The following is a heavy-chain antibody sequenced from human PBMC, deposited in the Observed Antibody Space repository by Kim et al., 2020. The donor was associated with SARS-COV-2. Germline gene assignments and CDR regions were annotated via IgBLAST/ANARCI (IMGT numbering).Heavy chain of an antibody. CDR3: ARFDDSNGYYQYYFDY. CDR2: ISGSGRTT. V-gene: IGHV3-23*01. CDR1: GFTFSDYA. D-gene: IGHD3-22*01. J-gene: IGHJ4*02. Sequence: GGSLRLSCITSGFTFSDYALSWVRQAPGKGLEWVSGISGSGRTTYHADSVRGRFTVSRDSSKNTVYLQMDSLRAEDTAIYYCARFDDSNGYYQYYFDYWGQGTQVTVSS.